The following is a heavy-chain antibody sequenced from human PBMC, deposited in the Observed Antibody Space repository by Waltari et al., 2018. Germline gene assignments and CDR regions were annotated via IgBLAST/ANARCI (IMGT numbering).Heavy chain of an antibody. J-gene: IGHJ4*02. V-gene: IGHV4-39*07. CDR2: IYYSGST. CDR3: ARDSDGSGNGGFSS. D-gene: IGHD3-10*01. Sequence: QLQLQESGPGLVKPSETLSLTCTVSGGSISSSSYYWGWIRQPPGKGLEWIGSIYYSGSTYYNPSLKSRVTISVDTSKNQFSLKLSSVTAADTAVYYCARDSDGSGNGGFSSRGQGTLVTVSS. CDR1: GGSISSSSYY.